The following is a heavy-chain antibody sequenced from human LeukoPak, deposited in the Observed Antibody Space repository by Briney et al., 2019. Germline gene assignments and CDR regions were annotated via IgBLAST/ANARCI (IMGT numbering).Heavy chain of an antibody. V-gene: IGHV3-23*01. CDR2: ISGSGGST. D-gene: IGHD3-22*01. CDR1: GFTFSSYA. CDR3: SKDLLFDSSGYYFALRGNYFDY. J-gene: IGHJ4*02. Sequence: GGSLRLSCAASGFTFSSYAMSWVRQAPGKGLEWVSAISGSGGSTYYADSVKGRFTISRDNSQNTLYLQMNSLRAEDTAVYYCSKDLLFDSSGYYFALRGNYFDYWGQGTLVTVSS.